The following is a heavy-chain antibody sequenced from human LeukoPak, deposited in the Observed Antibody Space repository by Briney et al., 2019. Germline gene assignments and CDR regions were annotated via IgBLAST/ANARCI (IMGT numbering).Heavy chain of an antibody. D-gene: IGHD6-19*01. Sequence: SETLSLTCAVYGGSFSGYYWSWIRQPPGQGLEWIGEINHSGSTNYNPSLKSRVTISVDTSKNQFSLKLSSVTAADTAVYYCARLIVRGSHSSGWNRSTMSNWFFDLWGRGTLVTVSS. CDR1: GGSFSGYY. CDR2: INHSGST. CDR3: ARLIVRGSHSSGWNRSTMSNWFFDL. J-gene: IGHJ2*01. V-gene: IGHV4-34*01.